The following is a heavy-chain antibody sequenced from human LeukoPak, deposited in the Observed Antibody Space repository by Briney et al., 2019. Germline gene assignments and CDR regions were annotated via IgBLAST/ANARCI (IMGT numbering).Heavy chain of an antibody. CDR1: GFTFSGSA. D-gene: IGHD3-22*01. V-gene: IGHV3-73*01. CDR2: IRSKANSYAT. Sequence: PGGSLRLSCAASGFTFSGSAMHWVRQASGKGLEWVGRIRSKANSYATAYAGSVKGRFTISRDDSKNTAYLQMNSLKTEDTAVYYCTRRSGLDYYDSSGYSDYWGQGTLVTVSS. J-gene: IGHJ4*02. CDR3: TRRSGLDYYDSSGYSDY.